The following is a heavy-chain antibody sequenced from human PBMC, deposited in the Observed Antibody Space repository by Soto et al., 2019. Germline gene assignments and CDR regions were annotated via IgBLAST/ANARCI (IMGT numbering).Heavy chain of an antibody. V-gene: IGHV4-30-4*08. J-gene: IGHJ6*02. D-gene: IGHD6-25*01. CDR1: GGSISSGDYY. CDR2: IYYDGNT. CDR3: ARWHSSSGYYGMDV. Sequence: QVQLQESGPGLVKPSQTLSLTCTVSGGSISSGDYYWSWIRQLPGKDLEWIAYIYYDGNTKYNPSFESRVIVSVDTSRNQFSLKLSSLTAADTAVYYCARWHSSSGYYGMDVWGQGTTVTVSS.